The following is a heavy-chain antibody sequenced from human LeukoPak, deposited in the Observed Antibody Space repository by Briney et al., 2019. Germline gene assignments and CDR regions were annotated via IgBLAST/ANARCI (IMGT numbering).Heavy chain of an antibody. V-gene: IGHV1-69*05. Sequence: SVKVSCKASGGSFSSAAISWVRQAPGQGLEWMGGTIPLFGTTNYAQKFQGRVTITTDESPTTAYMELISLRSEDTAVYYCARGSYEDVGYYYYFYMDVWGKGTTVTVSS. D-gene: IGHD1-26*01. CDR1: GGSFSSAA. CDR2: TIPLFGTT. J-gene: IGHJ6*03. CDR3: ARGSYEDVGYYYYFYMDV.